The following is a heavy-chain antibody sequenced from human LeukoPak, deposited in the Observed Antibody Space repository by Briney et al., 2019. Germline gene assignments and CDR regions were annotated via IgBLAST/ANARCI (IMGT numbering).Heavy chain of an antibody. V-gene: IGHV5-51*01. Sequence: GESLKISCKGSGYSFTSYWIGWVRLMPGKGLEWMGIIYPGDSDTRYSPSFQGQVTISADKSISTAYLQWSSLKASDTAMYYCARPCSGGSCYSSYDAFDIWGQGTMVTVSS. J-gene: IGHJ3*02. D-gene: IGHD2-15*01. CDR3: ARPCSGGSCYSSYDAFDI. CDR2: IYPGDSDT. CDR1: GYSFTSYW.